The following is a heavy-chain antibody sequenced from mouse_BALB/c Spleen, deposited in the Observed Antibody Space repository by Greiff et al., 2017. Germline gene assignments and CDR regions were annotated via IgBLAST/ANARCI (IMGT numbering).Heavy chain of an antibody. Sequence: EVQLVESGGGLVKPGGSLKLSCAASGFTFSSYAMSWVRQTPEKRLEWVATISSGGSYTYYPDSVKGRFTISRDNAKNTLYLQMSSLRSEDTAMYYCARRDYDGGRAYFDYWGQGTTLTVSS. D-gene: IGHD2-4*01. V-gene: IGHV5-9-3*01. J-gene: IGHJ2*01. CDR3: ARRDYDGGRAYFDY. CDR1: GFTFSSYA. CDR2: ISSGGSYT.